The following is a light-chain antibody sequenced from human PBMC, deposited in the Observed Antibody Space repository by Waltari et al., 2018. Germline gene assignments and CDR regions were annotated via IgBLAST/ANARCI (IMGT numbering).Light chain of an antibody. CDR1: QGISSY. J-gene: IGKJ3*01. V-gene: IGKV1-9*01. CDR2: AAS. Sequence: DIQLTQSPSFLSASVGDRVTITCRASQGISSYLAWYQQKPGKAPKLLIYAASTLQSGVPSRFSGSGSGTEFTLTISSLQPEDFATYYCQQYDNLPVFGPGTKVDIK. CDR3: QQYDNLPV.